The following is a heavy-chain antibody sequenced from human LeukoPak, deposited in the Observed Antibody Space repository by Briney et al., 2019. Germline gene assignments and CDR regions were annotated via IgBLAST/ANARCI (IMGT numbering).Heavy chain of an antibody. J-gene: IGHJ6*03. D-gene: IGHD2-15*01. Sequence: GGSLRLSCAASGFTFSSYEMNWVRQAPGKGLEWVSYISSGSTIYYADSVKGRFTISRDNAKNSLYLQMNSLRAEDTAVYYCARIPPPDCSGGSCYVYYYYYYYMDVWGKGTTVTISS. CDR1: GFTFSSYE. V-gene: IGHV3-48*03. CDR3: ARIPPPDCSGGSCYVYYYYYYYMDV. CDR2: ISSGSTI.